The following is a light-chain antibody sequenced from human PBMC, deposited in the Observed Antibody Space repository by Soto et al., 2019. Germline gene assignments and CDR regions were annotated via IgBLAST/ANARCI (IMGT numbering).Light chain of an antibody. CDR1: SSNIGAGYD. Sequence: QSVLTQPPSVSGAPRQRGTISCTGSSSNIGAGYDVHWYQQLPGTAPKLLIYGNSNRPSGVPDRFSGSKSGTSASLAITGLQAEDEADYYCQSYDSSLSGSGFGGGTKLTVL. CDR2: GNS. V-gene: IGLV1-40*01. J-gene: IGLJ3*02. CDR3: QSYDSSLSGSG.